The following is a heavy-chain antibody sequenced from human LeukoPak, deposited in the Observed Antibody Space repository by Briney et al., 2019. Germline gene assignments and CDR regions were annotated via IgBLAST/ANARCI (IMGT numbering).Heavy chain of an antibody. V-gene: IGHV3-23*01. CDR2: ISGSGGRT. CDR1: GFTFSSYA. CDR3: ATAAAGKVY. J-gene: IGHJ4*02. Sequence: PGGSLRLSCAASGFTFSSYAMSWVRQAPGKGLEWVSAISGSGGRTHYADSVKGRFTISRDNAKNSLYLQMNSLRAEDTAVYYCATAAAGKVYWGQGTLVTVSS. D-gene: IGHD6-13*01.